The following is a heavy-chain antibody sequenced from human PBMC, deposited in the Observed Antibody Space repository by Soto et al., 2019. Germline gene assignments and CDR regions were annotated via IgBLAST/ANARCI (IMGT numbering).Heavy chain of an antibody. CDR1: GYTFTNYA. Sequence: ASVKVSCKASGYTFTNYAMHWVRQAPGQRLEWMGWINAGNGNAKYSQKFQGRVTITRDTSASTAYMELSSLRSEDTAVYYCARGGSLYWYFDLWGRGTLVTVSS. CDR2: INAGNGNA. V-gene: IGHV1-3*01. D-gene: IGHD1-26*01. CDR3: ARGGSLYWYFDL. J-gene: IGHJ2*01.